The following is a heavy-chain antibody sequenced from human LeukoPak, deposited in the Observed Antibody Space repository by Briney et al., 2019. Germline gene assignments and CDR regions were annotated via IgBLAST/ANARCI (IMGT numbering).Heavy chain of an antibody. CDR1: GDPISSSNFY. Sequence: PSETLSLTCTVSGDPISSSNFYWGWIRQPPGKGLEWIGSIYYGGSTFYSPSLESRVTISVDASKNQFSLNLSSVTAADTAVYYCATQSSSWHYLEYWGQGTLVTVSS. D-gene: IGHD6-13*01. V-gene: IGHV4-39*01. J-gene: IGHJ4*02. CDR3: ATQSSSWHYLEY. CDR2: IYYGGST.